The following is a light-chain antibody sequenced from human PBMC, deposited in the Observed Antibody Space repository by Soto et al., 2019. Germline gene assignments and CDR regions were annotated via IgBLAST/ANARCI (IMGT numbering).Light chain of an antibody. CDR1: QDISKY. J-gene: IGKJ3*01. CDR3: QQYHSLPFT. V-gene: IGKV1-33*01. Sequence: DIQMTQSPSSLSASVGDRITITCQASQDISKYLIWYQQTPGKAPKFLIYEASNLERGVPSRFRGSGSGTDFTFTITSLQPEDIATYYCQQYHSLPFTFGPGTKLDIK. CDR2: EAS.